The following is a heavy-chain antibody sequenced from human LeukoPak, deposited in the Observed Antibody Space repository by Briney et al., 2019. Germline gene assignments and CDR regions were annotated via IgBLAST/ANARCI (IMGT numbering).Heavy chain of an antibody. CDR2: ISYSGYT. Sequence: PSETLSLTCTVSGGSINSYYWNWLRQPPGKGLEWVGYISYSGYTNYNPSLKSRVTISVDTSKNQFSLTLTSVTAADTAVYYCARDLYGGNSGFVYWGQGTLVTVSS. CDR3: ARDLYGGNSGFVY. V-gene: IGHV4-59*01. CDR1: GGSINSYY. J-gene: IGHJ4*02. D-gene: IGHD4-23*01.